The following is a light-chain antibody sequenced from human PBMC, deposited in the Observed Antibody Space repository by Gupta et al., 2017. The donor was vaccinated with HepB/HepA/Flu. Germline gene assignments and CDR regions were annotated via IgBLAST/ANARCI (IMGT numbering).Light chain of an antibody. Sequence: QPVLTQPPSASGTPGQRVTISCSGSSSNIGNDNAYWYQQLPGTAPKLLSYNDNQRPSVVPDRFSGSKSGTTASLAISGLRSEDEADYYCVGWDDSLSGYVFGAGTKVTVL. V-gene: IGLV1-47*02. CDR2: NDN. J-gene: IGLJ1*01. CDR1: SSNIGNDN. CDR3: VGWDDSLSGYV.